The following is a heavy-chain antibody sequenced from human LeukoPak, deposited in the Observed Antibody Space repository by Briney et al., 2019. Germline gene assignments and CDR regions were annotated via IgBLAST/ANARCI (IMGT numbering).Heavy chain of an antibody. J-gene: IGHJ4*02. Sequence: PGGSLRLSCAASGFTFSSYGMSWVRQAPGKGLEWVSAITGTGHITYYADSVKGRFTISRDNSKNTLYLQMNSLRAEDTAVYYCTRGAGTGWRFDSWGQGTLLTVSS. CDR1: GFTFSSYG. CDR3: TRGAGTGWRFDS. CDR2: ITGTGHIT. D-gene: IGHD6-19*01. V-gene: IGHV3-23*01.